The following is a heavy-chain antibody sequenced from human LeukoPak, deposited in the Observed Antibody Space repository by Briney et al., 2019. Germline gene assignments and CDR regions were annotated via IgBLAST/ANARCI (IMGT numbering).Heavy chain of an antibody. CDR2: ISSSSSYI. J-gene: IGHJ4*02. D-gene: IGHD6-6*01. CDR1: GFTFSSYS. Sequence: GGSLRLSCAASGFTFSSYSMNWVRQAPGKGLEWVSSISSSSSYIYYADSVKGRFTISRDNAKNSLYLQMNSLRAEDTAVYYCAGGSSSSRPGVYWGQGTLVTVSS. V-gene: IGHV3-21*01. CDR3: AGGSSSSRPGVY.